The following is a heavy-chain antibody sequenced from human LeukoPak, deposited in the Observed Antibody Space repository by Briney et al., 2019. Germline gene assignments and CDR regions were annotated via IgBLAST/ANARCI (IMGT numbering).Heavy chain of an antibody. V-gene: IGHV4-34*01. Sequence: SETLSLTCAVYGGSFSGYYWSWIRQPPGKGLEWIGEINHSGSTNYNSSLKSRVTISVDTSKNQFSLKLSSVTAADTAVYYCARAPSPTTYYYGSGSRIIDAFDIWGQGTMVTVSS. CDR2: INHSGST. CDR3: ARAPSPTTYYYGSGSRIIDAFDI. J-gene: IGHJ3*02. D-gene: IGHD3-10*01. CDR1: GGSFSGYY.